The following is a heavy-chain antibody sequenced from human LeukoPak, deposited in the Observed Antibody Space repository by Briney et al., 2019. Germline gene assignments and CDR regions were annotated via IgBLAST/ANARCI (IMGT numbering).Heavy chain of an antibody. CDR1: GGSISSGGYS. J-gene: IGHJ4*02. CDR3: ARGGGGQQLVQTFDY. CDR2: IYYSGST. V-gene: IGHV4-30-4*07. Sequence: SQTLSLTCAVSGGSISSGGYSWSWIRQPPGKGLEWIGYIYYSGSTNYNPSLKSRVTISVDTSKNQFSLKLSSVTAADTAVYYCARGGGGQQLVQTFDYWGQGTLVTVSS. D-gene: IGHD6-13*01.